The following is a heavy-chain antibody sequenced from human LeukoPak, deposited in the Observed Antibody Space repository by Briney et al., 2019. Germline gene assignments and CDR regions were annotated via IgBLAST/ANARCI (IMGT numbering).Heavy chain of an antibody. CDR2: IRFDGSNK. J-gene: IGHJ4*02. CDR1: GFTLNTYG. Sequence: GGSLRLSCAASGFTLNTYGMHWVRQAPGKGLEWVAFIRFDGSNKYYADSVKGRFTISRDNSKNTLYLQMRSLRPEDTAVYYCARGDGYCSSASCSGNWGQGTLVTVSS. CDR3: ARGDGYCSSASCSGN. D-gene: IGHD2-2*03. V-gene: IGHV3-30*02.